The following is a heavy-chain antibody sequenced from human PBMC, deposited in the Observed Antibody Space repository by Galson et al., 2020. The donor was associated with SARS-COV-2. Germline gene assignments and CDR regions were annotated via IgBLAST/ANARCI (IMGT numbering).Heavy chain of an antibody. D-gene: IGHD6-13*01. CDR2: IYYSGST. CDR1: GGSISSYY. V-gene: IGHV4-59*12. Sequence: SETLSLTCTVSGGSISSYYWSWIRQPPGKGLKWLGYIYYSGSTHYNPSLKSRVTLSVDTSKNQFSLKLSSVTAADTAVYYCARERHSSSWYNGWFDPWGQGTLVTVSS. CDR3: ARERHSSSWYNGWFDP. J-gene: IGHJ5*02.